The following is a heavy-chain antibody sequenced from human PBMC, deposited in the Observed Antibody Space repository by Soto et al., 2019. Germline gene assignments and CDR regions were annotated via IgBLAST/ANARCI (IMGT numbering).Heavy chain of an antibody. V-gene: IGHV3-23*01. D-gene: IGHD6-13*01. CDR2: ISGSGGST. J-gene: IGHJ4*02. CDR3: VSGFSAGRGAPPYF. Sequence: GGAFTLSWATSGLTFRSFSMSGVRQAPGKGLDWVSAISGSGGSTYSADYVKGRFTIYRDNSKNTMYMQMSSLRAEDTAVYYCVSGFSAGRGAPPYFRGQG. CDR1: GLTFRSFS.